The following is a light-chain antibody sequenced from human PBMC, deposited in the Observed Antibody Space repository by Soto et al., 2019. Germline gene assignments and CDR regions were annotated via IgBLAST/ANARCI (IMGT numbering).Light chain of an antibody. CDR1: QSVSSSY. Sequence: EIVLTQSPGTLSLSPGERATLSCRASQSVSSSYLAWYQQKPGQAPRLLIYGASSRATGIPDRFSGSGSGTDFTLTISRLGPEDFAVYYCQQYGSSPLWTFGQGTKVDNK. V-gene: IGKV3-20*01. CDR3: QQYGSSPLWT. CDR2: GAS. J-gene: IGKJ1*01.